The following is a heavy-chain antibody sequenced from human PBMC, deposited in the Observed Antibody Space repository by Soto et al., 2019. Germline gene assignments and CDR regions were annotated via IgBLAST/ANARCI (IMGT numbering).Heavy chain of an antibody. D-gene: IGHD3-10*02. Sequence: QVRLVQSGAEVEEPGDSVRVSCEASGCTFTAYHIHWVRQAPGQGLEWMGWINPKFGDTGYAQDFQGRVSMTSDMSISTVYMELSRLTSDDTAIYYCARNMDYYYGRGSGNGHGVWGQGTTVTVFS. J-gene: IGHJ6*02. CDR1: GCTFTAYH. CDR3: ARNMDYYYGRGSGNGHGV. CDR2: INPKFGDT. V-gene: IGHV1-2*02.